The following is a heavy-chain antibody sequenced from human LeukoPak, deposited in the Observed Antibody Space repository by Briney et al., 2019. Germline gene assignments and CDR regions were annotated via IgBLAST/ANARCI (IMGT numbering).Heavy chain of an antibody. CDR2: ISGSGGST. Sequence: GGSLRLSCAASGFTFSSYGMSWVRQAPGKGLEWVSAISGSGGSTYYADSVKGRFTISRDNSKNTLYLQMNSLRAEDTAVYYCAKDLEFSVEATDYWGQGTLVTVSS. V-gene: IGHV3-23*01. J-gene: IGHJ4*02. CDR3: AKDLEFSVEATDY. CDR1: GFTFSSYG. D-gene: IGHD1-1*01.